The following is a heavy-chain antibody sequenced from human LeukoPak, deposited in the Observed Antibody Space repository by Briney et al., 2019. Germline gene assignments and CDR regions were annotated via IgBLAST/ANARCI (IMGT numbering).Heavy chain of an antibody. D-gene: IGHD3-10*01. J-gene: IGHJ6*03. CDR1: GGSISSSSYY. CDR2: IYYSGST. Sequence: SETLSLTCTVSGGSISSSSYYWGWIRQPPGKGLEWIGSIYYSGSTYYNPSLKSRVTISVDTSKNQFSLKLSSVTAADTAVYYCARRNGSGSSYYYYYYMDGWGKGTTVTVSS. V-gene: IGHV4-39*01. CDR3: ARRNGSGSSYYYYYYMDG.